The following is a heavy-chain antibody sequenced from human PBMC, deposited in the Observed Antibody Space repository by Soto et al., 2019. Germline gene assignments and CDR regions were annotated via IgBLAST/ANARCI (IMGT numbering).Heavy chain of an antibody. V-gene: IGHV4-39*01. CDR3: ARHGELLLSSPFDY. Sequence: SETLSLTCIVSGDYIISKTYYWGWIRQPPGKGLEWMGSIYYSGSTYYNPSLRSRVTMSVDTSRNQFSLKLTSVTAADAAVYYCARHGELLLSSPFDYWGQGTPVTVSS. D-gene: IGHD2-21*01. CDR2: IYYSGST. J-gene: IGHJ4*02. CDR1: GDYIISKTYY.